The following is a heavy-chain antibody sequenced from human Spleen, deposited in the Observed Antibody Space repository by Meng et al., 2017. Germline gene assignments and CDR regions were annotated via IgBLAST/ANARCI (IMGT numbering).Heavy chain of an antibody. CDR1: GYTFTGYY. CDR2: INPNSGGT. CDR3: ARDSGELGYCSSTSCYFY. Sequence: ASVKVSCKASGYTFTGYYIHWARQAPGEGLEWMGRINPNSGGTNYAQKFQGRVTITADKSTSTAYMELSSLRSEDTAVYYCARDSGELGYCSSTSCYFYWGQGTLVTVSS. J-gene: IGHJ4*02. V-gene: IGHV1-2*06. D-gene: IGHD2-2*01.